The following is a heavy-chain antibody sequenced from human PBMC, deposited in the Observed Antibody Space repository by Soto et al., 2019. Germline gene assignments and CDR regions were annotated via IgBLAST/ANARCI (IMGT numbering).Heavy chain of an antibody. CDR2: ISAYNGNT. CDR1: GCTFTSYG. D-gene: IGHD6-19*01. J-gene: IGHJ3*02. V-gene: IGHV1-18*01. CDR3: ARDNRYSSGWAFDI. Sequence: AASVKVSCKASGCTFTSYGISWVRQAPGQGLEWMGWISAYNGNTNYAQKLQGRVTMTTDTSTSTAYMELRSLRSDDTAVYYCARDNRYSSGWAFDIWGQGTMVTVSS.